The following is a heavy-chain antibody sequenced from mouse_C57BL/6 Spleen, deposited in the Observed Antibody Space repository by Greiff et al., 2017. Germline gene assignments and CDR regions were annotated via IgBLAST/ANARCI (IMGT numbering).Heavy chain of an antibody. V-gene: IGHV1-64*01. CDR1: GYTFTSYW. CDR3: ARGGGSSYDAMDY. Sequence: QVQLQQPGAELVKPGASVKLSCKASGYTFTSYWMHWVKQKPGQGLEWIGMIHPNSGSTNYNEKFKSKATLTVDKSSSTAYMQLSSLTSEDSAVYYCARGGGSSYDAMDYWGQGTSVTVSS. CDR2: IHPNSGST. J-gene: IGHJ4*01. D-gene: IGHD1-1*01.